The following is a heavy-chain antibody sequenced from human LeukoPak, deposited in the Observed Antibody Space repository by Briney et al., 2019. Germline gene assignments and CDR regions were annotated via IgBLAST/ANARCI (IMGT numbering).Heavy chain of an antibody. CDR1: GFTFSSYW. V-gene: IGHV3-7*01. CDR2: IKQDGSEK. Sequence: GGSLRLSCAASGFTFSSYWMSWVRQAPGKGLEWVANIKQDGSEKYCVDSVKGRFTISGDNAKNSLYLQMNSLRAEDTAVYYCARDQVAAAPDYWGQGTLVTVSS. D-gene: IGHD6-13*01. J-gene: IGHJ4*02. CDR3: ARDQVAAAPDY.